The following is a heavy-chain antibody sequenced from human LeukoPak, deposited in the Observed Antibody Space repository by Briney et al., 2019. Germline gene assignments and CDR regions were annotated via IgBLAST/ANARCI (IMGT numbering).Heavy chain of an antibody. Sequence: SETLSLTCAVYGGSFSGYYWSWIRQPPGKGLEWIGEINHSGSTNYNPSLKSRVTISVDTSKNQFSLKLSSVTAADTAVYYCARRGGHNPSGPPRNYYMDVWGKGTTVTVSS. D-gene: IGHD3-16*01. V-gene: IGHV4-34*01. CDR3: ARRGGHNPSGPPRNYYMDV. CDR1: GGSFSGYY. CDR2: INHSGST. J-gene: IGHJ6*03.